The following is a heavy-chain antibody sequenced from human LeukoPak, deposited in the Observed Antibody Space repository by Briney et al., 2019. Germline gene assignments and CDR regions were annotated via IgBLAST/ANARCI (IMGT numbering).Heavy chain of an antibody. D-gene: IGHD4-17*01. V-gene: IGHV1-2*02. CDR3: ARDASSGDYGDWFDP. CDR1: GNTFTAYH. J-gene: IGHJ5*02. CDR2: INPKSGAT. Sequence: ASVKVSCKASGNTFTAYHLHWVRQAPGQGLEWMGWINPKSGATEYAQIFQGRVTMTRDTSIGIAYMELSRLKSDDSAVYYCARDASSGDYGDWFDPWGQGTLVTVSS.